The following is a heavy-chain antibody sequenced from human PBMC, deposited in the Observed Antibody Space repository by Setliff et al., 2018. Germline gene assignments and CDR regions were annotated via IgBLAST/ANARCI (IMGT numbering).Heavy chain of an antibody. D-gene: IGHD2-15*01. V-gene: IGHV4-4*08. CDR3: ARGLNTESWTPLY. CDR2: IYTKGGT. J-gene: IGHJ4*02. Sequence: SETLSLTCSVAGGSMTDFFLHWFRRPPGKGLEWIGYIYTKGGTNYSPSLKSRVTMSVDRSRNQFSLTLSSVSAADMAVYYCARGLNTESWTPLYWSPGTLVTVSS. CDR1: GGSMTDFF.